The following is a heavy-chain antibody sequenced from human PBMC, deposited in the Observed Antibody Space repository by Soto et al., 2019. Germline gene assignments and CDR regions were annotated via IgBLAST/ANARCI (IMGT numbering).Heavy chain of an antibody. V-gene: IGHV3-74*01. D-gene: IGHD6-19*01. J-gene: IGHJ4*02. CDR2: INSDGSSI. Sequence: EVQLVESGGGLVQPGGSLRLSCAASGFTFSSYWMHWVRQAPGKGLVWVSRINSDGSSISYADSVKGRFTISRDNAKNTLYLQMNSLRGEDTAVYYCARDTGYSRGWRQDYWGQGSLVAVSS. CDR3: ARDTGYSRGWRQDY. CDR1: GFTFSSYW.